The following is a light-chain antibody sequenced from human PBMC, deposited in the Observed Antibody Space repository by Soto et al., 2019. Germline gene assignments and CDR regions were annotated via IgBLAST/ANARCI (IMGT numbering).Light chain of an antibody. V-gene: IGLV2-14*01. Sequence: QPVLTQTASVSGSPGQSITISCTGTSSDVGGYNYVSWYQQHPGKAPKLMIYDVSSRPSGVSNRFSGSKSGNTASLTISGLQAEDEADYYCSSYTSSSTPYVFGTGTKVTVL. CDR1: SSDVGGYNY. CDR3: SSYTSSSTPYV. CDR2: DVS. J-gene: IGLJ1*01.